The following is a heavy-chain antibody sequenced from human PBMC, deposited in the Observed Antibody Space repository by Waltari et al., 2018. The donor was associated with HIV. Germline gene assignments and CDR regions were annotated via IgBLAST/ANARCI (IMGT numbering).Heavy chain of an antibody. CDR1: GFTFRNFA. CDR3: ARGYSSSRWIPLYH. CDR2: FWSDGAEI. J-gene: IGHJ4*02. D-gene: IGHD6-6*01. Sequence: QVQLVESGGGVVQPGTSLTLSCAVSGFTFRNFAIHWVRQSTGKGLGWLAVFWSDGAEIAYADSVKGRFTVSKDSSQKTLYLHLTSLRAEDTALYYCARGYSSSRWIPLYHWGRGTLVTVSS. V-gene: IGHV3-33*01.